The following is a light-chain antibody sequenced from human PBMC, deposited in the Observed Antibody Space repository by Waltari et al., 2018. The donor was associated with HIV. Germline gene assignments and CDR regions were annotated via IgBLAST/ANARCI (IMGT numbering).Light chain of an antibody. J-gene: IGKJ2*01. V-gene: IGKV1-39*01. CDR1: QSIVNY. CDR2: GAS. Sequence: DIQMTQFPSSLSASIGDRVKISCRANQSIVNYLNWYQQRLGKATKLLIYGASRLQSGVSSRFSGSGSGTAFSLTISSLQPEDFATYHCQQSYSTPTTFGQGT. CDR3: QQSYSTPTT.